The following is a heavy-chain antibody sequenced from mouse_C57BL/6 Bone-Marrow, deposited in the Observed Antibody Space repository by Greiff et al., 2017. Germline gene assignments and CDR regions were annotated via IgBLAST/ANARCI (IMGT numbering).Heavy chain of an antibody. CDR3: ARDDYDAWFAY. Sequence: EVQLVESGGGLVKPGGSLKLSCAASGFTFSSYAMSWVRQTPEKRLEWVATISDGGSYTYYPDNVKGRFTISRYNAKNNLYLQMSHLKSEDTAMYYCARDDYDAWFAYWGQGTLVTVSA. D-gene: IGHD2-4*01. V-gene: IGHV5-4*01. J-gene: IGHJ3*01. CDR2: ISDGGSYT. CDR1: GFTFSSYA.